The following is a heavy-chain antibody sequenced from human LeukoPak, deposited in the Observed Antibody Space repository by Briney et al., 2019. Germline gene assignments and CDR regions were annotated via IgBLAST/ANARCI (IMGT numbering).Heavy chain of an antibody. CDR2: ISAYNGNT. V-gene: IGHV1-18*01. Sequence: ASVKVSCKASGYTFTSYGISWVRQAPGQGLEWMGWISAYNGNTNYAQKLQGRVTMTTDTSTSTAHMELRSLRPDDTAVYYCARDLQIDDYWGQGTLVTVSS. J-gene: IGHJ4*02. CDR1: GYTFTSYG. CDR3: ARDLQIDDY.